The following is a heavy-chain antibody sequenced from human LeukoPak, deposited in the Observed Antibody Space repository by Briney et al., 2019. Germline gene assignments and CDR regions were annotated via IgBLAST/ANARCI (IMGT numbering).Heavy chain of an antibody. D-gene: IGHD3-16*02. J-gene: IGHJ4*01. Sequence: GGSLRLSCAASGFTFSSYAMSWVRQAPGKGLEWVSAISGSGGSTYYADSVKGRFTISRDNSKNTLYLQMNSLRAEDTAVYYCAKDVLGYDYVWGSYRYDAELFDYWGQEPWSPSPQ. CDR1: GFTFSSYA. CDR3: AKDVLGYDYVWGSYRYDAELFDY. CDR2: ISGSGGST. V-gene: IGHV3-23*01.